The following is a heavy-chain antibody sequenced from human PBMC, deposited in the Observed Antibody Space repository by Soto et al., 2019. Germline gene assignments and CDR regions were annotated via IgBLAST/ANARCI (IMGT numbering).Heavy chain of an antibody. CDR3: ARLGFETPGHFSVYYYGMDV. Sequence: SVKVSCKASGGTFSSYAISWVRQAPGQGLEWMGGIIPIFGTANYAQKFQGRVTITADESTSTAYMELSSLRSEDTAVYYCARLGFETPGHFSVYYYGMDVWGQGTTVTVSS. J-gene: IGHJ6*02. V-gene: IGHV1-69*13. CDR2: IIPIFGTA. D-gene: IGHD3-3*01. CDR1: GGTFSSYA.